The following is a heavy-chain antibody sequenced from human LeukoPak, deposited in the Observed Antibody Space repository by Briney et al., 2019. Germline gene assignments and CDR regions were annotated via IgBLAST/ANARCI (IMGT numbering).Heavy chain of an antibody. D-gene: IGHD6-6*01. J-gene: IGHJ4*02. V-gene: IGHV3-30-3*01. CDR3: ARDSSSAPEY. CDR2: ISYDGSNK. Sequence: PGGSLRLSCAASGFTFSSYAMHWVRQAPGKGLEWVAVISYDGSNKYYADSVKGRFTISRDNSKNTLYLRMNSLRAEDTAVYYCARDSSSAPEYWGQGTLVTVSS. CDR1: GFTFSSYA.